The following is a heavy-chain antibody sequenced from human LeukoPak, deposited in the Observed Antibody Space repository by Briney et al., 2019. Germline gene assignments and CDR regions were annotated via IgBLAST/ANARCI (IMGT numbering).Heavy chain of an antibody. CDR2: ISGRGGNT. CDR3: AKDAVGTTFGYYFDY. CDR1: GFTFSNYA. V-gene: IGHV3-23*01. D-gene: IGHD1-26*01. J-gene: IGHJ4*02. Sequence: PGGSLRLSCAASGFTFSNYAMSWVRQAPGKGLEWVSGISGRGGNTYYADSVKGRLTISRDDSDNTLYLQMISPRADDTAVYYCAKDAVGTTFGYYFDYWGQGTLVTVSS.